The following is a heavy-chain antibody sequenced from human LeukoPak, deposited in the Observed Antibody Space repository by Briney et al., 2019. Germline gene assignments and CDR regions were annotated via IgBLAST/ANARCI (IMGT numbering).Heavy chain of an antibody. CDR1: GYSFTTYW. CDR3: ARPRTVGSSHDAFDI. D-gene: IGHD1-26*01. CDR2: IYPGDSDT. V-gene: IGHV5-51*01. J-gene: IGHJ3*02. Sequence: GESLKISCKGSGYSFTTYWIGWVRQMPEKGLEWMGIIYPGDSDTRYSPSFQGQVTISADKSIRTAYLQWSSLKASDTAMYYCARPRTVGSSHDAFDIWGQGTKVIVSS.